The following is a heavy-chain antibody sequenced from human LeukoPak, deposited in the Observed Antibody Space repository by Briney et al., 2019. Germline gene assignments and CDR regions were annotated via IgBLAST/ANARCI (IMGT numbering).Heavy chain of an antibody. CDR2: ISAYNGNT. CDR3: ARDAYSNYVYAFDI. J-gene: IGHJ3*02. CDR1: GYTFTSYG. Sequence: ASVKVSCKASGYTFTSYGISWVRQAPGQGLEWMGWISAYNGNTNYAQKLQGRVTMTTDTSTSTAYMELRSLRSGDTAVYYCARDAYSNYVYAFDIWGQGTMVTVSS. D-gene: IGHD4-11*01. V-gene: IGHV1-18*01.